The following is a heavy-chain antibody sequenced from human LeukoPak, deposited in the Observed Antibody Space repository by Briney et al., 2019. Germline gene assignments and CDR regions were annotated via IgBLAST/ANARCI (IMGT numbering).Heavy chain of an antibody. J-gene: IGHJ3*02. V-gene: IGHV3-21*01. CDR3: ARDRSRSGPDAFDI. CDR1: GFTFSSYS. D-gene: IGHD3-3*01. Sequence: PGGSLRLSCAASGFTFSSYSMNWVRQAPGKGLEWVSSISSSSSYIYYADSVKGGFNISRDNAKNSLYLQMNSLRAEDTAVYYCARDRSRSGPDAFDIWGQGTMVTVSS. CDR2: ISSSSSYI.